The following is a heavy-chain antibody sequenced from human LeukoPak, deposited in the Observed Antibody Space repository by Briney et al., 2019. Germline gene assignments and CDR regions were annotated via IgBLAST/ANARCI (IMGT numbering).Heavy chain of an antibody. CDR2: IEQGGSES. CDR1: GFTFSDYW. J-gene: IGHJ4*02. CDR3: ARVGAWELQRVFDY. V-gene: IGHV3-7*01. D-gene: IGHD1-26*01. Sequence: GGSLRLSCAASGFTFSDYWMTWVRQLPGKGLEWVANIEQGGSESYYVDSVKGRFTISRDNAKNSLYLQMDSLRVEDTAVYYCARVGAWELQRVFDYWGQGTLVTVSS.